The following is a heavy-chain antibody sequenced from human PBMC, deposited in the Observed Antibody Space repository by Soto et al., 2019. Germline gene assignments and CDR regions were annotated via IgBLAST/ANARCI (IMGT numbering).Heavy chain of an antibody. CDR3: ARPGYSSSWYWFDP. V-gene: IGHV4-39*01. CDR2: MHYSGST. Sequence: QVQLQESGPGLVKPSETLSLTCTVSGVSFRSSDYYSGWIRQPPNKGLEWIGSMHYSGSTFYNPSLKSRVTISVDTSKNQFSLKLTSVTAADTAVYYCARPGYSSSWYWFDPWGQGTLVTVSS. J-gene: IGHJ5*02. D-gene: IGHD6-13*01. CDR1: GVSFRSSDYY.